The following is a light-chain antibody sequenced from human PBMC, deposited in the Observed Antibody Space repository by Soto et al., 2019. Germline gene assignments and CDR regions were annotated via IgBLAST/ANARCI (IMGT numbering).Light chain of an antibody. V-gene: IGKV1-27*01. CDR2: AAS. CDR3: QKYNSAPRT. Sequence: DIQMTESPSSLPASVGDRLTITCRASQGISNYLAWYQQKPGKVPKLLIYAASTLQSGVPSRCRGSGSWTDFTLTISSLQPEDVATYYCQKYNSAPRTFGKGTKV. CDR1: QGISNY. J-gene: IGKJ1*01.